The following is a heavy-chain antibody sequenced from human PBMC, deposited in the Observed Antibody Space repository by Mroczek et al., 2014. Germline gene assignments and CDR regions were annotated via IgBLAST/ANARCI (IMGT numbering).Heavy chain of an antibody. V-gene: IGHV3-21*01. CDR1: GFTFSTYS. J-gene: IGHJ4*02. CDR2: ISSSSSYI. Sequence: VQLVQSGGGLVKPGGSLRLSCAASGFTFSTYSMNWVRQAPGKGLEWVSSISSSSSYIYYVDSVKGRFTISRDNAKNSLYLQMNSLRAEDTAVYYCARGNGGANDMYEGNLYSNNYFDYWGQGTPGHPSPQ. CDR3: ARGNGGANDMYEGNLYSNNYFDY. D-gene: IGHD2-15*01.